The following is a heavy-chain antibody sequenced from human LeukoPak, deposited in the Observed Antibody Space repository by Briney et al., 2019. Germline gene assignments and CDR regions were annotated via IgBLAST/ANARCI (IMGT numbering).Heavy chain of an antibody. V-gene: IGHV3-15*01. J-gene: IGHJ4*02. CDR1: GVTFSNAW. CDR3: TGLAAAATDY. Sequence: GVSLRLSCAASGVTFSNAWMSWVRQDPGKGLEWVGRIKSKTDGGTTDYAAPVKGRFTISRDDSKNTLYLQMNSLKTEDTAVYYCTGLAAAATDYWGQGTLVTVSS. D-gene: IGHD6-13*01. CDR2: IKSKTDGGTT.